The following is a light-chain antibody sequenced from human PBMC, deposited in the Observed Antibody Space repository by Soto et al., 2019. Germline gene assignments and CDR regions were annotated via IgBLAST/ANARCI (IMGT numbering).Light chain of an antibody. J-gene: IGKJ5*01. Sequence: ILMTQSPGPLSVSPGARATLSCRARQSVSVNLAWYQQKPGKAPRLLIYGVSTRATGIPARFSGSGSGTDFTLTISSLEPEDFEVYYCQQRSNWPPTFGQGTRLEIK. V-gene: IGKV3-15*01. CDR1: QSVSVN. CDR3: QQRSNWPPT. CDR2: GVS.